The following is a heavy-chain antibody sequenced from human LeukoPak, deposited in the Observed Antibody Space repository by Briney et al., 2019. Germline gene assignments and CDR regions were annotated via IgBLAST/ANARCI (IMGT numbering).Heavy chain of an antibody. CDR3: ARDRIAVAATETSFDY. CDR2: ISYDGSNK. CDR1: GFTFRSYA. V-gene: IGHV3-30*04. Sequence: HPGRSLRLSCAASGFTFRSYAMHWVRQAPGKGLEWVAVISYDGSNKYYADSVKGRFTISRDNSKNTLYLQMNSLRAEDTAVYYCARDRIAVAATETSFDYWGQGTLVTVSS. J-gene: IGHJ4*02. D-gene: IGHD6-19*01.